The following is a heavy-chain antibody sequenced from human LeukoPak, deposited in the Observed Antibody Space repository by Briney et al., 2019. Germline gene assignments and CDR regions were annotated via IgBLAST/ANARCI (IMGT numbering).Heavy chain of an antibody. V-gene: IGHV3-13*01. CDR2: IDTVGNT. D-gene: IGHD7-27*01. J-gene: IGHJ6*02. CDR1: GFTFSSYD. CDR3: IRIRTGEHQYGMDV. Sequence: GSLRLSCTASGFTFSSYDMHWVRQATGKGLEWVSAIDTVGNTYYADSVKGRFTISRENAWNSLFLQMNSLRDGDTAVYYCIRIRTGEHQYGMDVWGQGTTVTVSS.